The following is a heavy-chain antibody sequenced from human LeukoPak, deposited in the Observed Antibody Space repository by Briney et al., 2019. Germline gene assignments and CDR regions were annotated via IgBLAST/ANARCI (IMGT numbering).Heavy chain of an antibody. V-gene: IGHV4-59*01. CDR1: GGSISSYY. CDR3: ARIKYCSGGSCYSPDY. CDR2: IYYSGST. J-gene: IGHJ4*02. Sequence: PSEILSLTCTVSGGSISSYYWSWIRQPPGKGLEWIGYIYYSGSTNYNPSLKSRVTISVDTSKNQFSLKLSSVTAADTAVYYCARIKYCSGGSCYSPDYWGQGTLVTVSS. D-gene: IGHD2-15*01.